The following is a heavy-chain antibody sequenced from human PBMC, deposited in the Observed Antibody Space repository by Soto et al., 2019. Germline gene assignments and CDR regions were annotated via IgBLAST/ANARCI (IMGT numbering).Heavy chain of an antibody. CDR2: IYYSGST. CDR3: ARDRAAAGKIDY. V-gene: IGHV4-61*01. Sequence: PSETLSLTCTVSGGSVSSGSYYWSWIRQPPGKGLEWIGYIYYSGSTNYNPSLKSRVTISVDTSKNQFSLKLSSVTAADTAVYYCARDRAAAGKIDYWGQGTLVTVSS. D-gene: IGHD6-13*01. CDR1: GGSVSSGSYY. J-gene: IGHJ4*02.